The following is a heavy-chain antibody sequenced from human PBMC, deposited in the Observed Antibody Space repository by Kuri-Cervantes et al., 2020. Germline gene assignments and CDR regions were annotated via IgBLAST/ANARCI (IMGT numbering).Heavy chain of an antibody. D-gene: IGHD2-15*01. V-gene: IGHV3-30*03. CDR3: ARERGGPDY. Sequence: GESLKISCAASGFTFSSYGMHWVRQAPGKGLEWVAVISDDGTYKDYIDSVKGRFTISRDNSKSTLYLQVNSLRVEDTAAYYCARERGGPDYWGQGILVTVSS. J-gene: IGHJ4*02. CDR2: ISDDGTYK. CDR1: GFTFSSYG.